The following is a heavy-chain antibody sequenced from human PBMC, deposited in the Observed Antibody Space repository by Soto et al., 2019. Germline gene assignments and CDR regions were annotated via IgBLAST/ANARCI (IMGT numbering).Heavy chain of an antibody. Sequence: GGSLRLSCAASGFTVSSNYMSWVRQAPGKGLEWISFIYAGGATHYADSVKGRFTISRDDSKNTVYLQMRSLRVEDTAVYYCARVNPPYPWGQGTLVTVSS. J-gene: IGHJ5*02. CDR1: GFTVSSNY. CDR2: IYAGGAT. V-gene: IGHV3-53*01. CDR3: ARVNPPYP.